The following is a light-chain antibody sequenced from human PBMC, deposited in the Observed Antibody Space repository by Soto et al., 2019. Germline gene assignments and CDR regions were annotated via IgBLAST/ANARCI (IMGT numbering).Light chain of an antibody. J-gene: IGLJ2*01. CDR2: RNN. Sequence: QSVLTQPPSASGTPGQTVTISCSGSSSNIRSNFVYWYQQLPGTAPKLLIYRNNQRPSGVPDRFSGSKSGTSASLAISGLRSEDEADYYCTAWDDSLSAVVFGGGTKLTVL. CDR1: SSNIRSNF. V-gene: IGLV1-47*01. CDR3: TAWDDSLSAVV.